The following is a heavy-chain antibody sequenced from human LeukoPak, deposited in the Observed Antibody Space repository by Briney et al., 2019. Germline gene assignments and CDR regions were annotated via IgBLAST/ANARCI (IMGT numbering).Heavy chain of an antibody. CDR1: GGSISSYC. D-gene: IGHD5-18*01. J-gene: IGHJ6*03. CDR3: ARTTEGGYTYDYFYYYYMDV. Sequence: SETLSLTCTVSGGSISSYCWSWIRQPPGKGLEWIGYIYYSGSNNYNPSLKSRVTISVDTSKNQFSLKLSSVTAAATAVYYCARTTEGGYTYDYFYYYYMDVWGKGTTVTISS. V-gene: IGHV4-59*01. CDR2: IYYSGSN.